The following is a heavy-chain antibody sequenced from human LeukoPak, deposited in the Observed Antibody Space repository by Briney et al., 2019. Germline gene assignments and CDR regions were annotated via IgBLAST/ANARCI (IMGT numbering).Heavy chain of an antibody. CDR3: ARDRFNGMDV. Sequence: GGSLRLSCVASGLAVSTDYITWVRQAPGKGLEWVSITYSEGSTYYADSVKGRFTISRDISKNTVTLQMNSLRAEDTAVYYCARDRFNGMDVWGQGTTVTVSS. J-gene: IGHJ6*02. D-gene: IGHD3-3*01. V-gene: IGHV3-66*01. CDR1: GLAVSTDY. CDR2: TYSEGST.